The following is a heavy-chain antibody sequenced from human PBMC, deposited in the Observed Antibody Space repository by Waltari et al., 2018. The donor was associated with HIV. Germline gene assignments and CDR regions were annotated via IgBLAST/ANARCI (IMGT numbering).Heavy chain of an antibody. CDR3: VKDSGRAADVFDL. D-gene: IGHD3-10*01. J-gene: IGHJ3*01. CDR1: GFIFTDFA. V-gene: IGHV3-23*01. CDR2: IRGGGET. Sequence: QLLESGGGLVEPGGSLRLSCAASGFIFTDFAMVWVRQAPGKGLEWVSAIRGGGETFYADSVKGRFTISRDNSKNTLYLQMNSLRADDAAVYYCVKDSGRAADVFDLWGQGTMVTVSS.